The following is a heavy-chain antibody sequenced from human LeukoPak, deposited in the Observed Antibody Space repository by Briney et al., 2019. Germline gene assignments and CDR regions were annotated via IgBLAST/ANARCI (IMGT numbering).Heavy chain of an antibody. CDR1: GFTFSSYA. V-gene: IGHV3-23*01. CDR2: ISGSGGTT. D-gene: IGHD3-22*01. J-gene: IGHJ4*02. CDR3: AKDGYYESSGYSYFDY. Sequence: GGSLRLSCAASGFTFSSYAMSWVRQAPGKGLEWVSAISGSGGTTHYADSVKGRFTISRDDSKNTLSLQMNSLRAEDTAVYYCAKDGYYESSGYSYFDYWGQGTLVTVSS.